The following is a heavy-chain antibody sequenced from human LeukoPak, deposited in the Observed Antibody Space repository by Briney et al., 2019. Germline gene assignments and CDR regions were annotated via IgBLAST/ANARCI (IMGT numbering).Heavy chain of an antibody. CDR3: ARRTYYYDSSGYYYHDAFDI. J-gene: IGHJ3*02. Sequence: SETLSLTCTVSGGSISSSSYYWGWIRQPPGQGLEWIGSIYYSGSTYYNPSLKSRVTISVDTSKNQFSLKLSSVTAADTAVYYCARRTYYYDSSGYYYHDAFDIWGQGTMVTVSS. CDR2: IYYSGST. CDR1: GGSISSSSYY. D-gene: IGHD3-22*01. V-gene: IGHV4-39*01.